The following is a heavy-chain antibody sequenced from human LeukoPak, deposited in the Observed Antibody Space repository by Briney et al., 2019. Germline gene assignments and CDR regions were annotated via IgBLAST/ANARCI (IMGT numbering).Heavy chain of an antibody. CDR3: ARDRGIIYTSYPAY. CDR1: GASINNYY. CDR2: ISASGRT. J-gene: IGHJ4*02. V-gene: IGHV4-4*07. Sequence: SETLSLTCTVSGASINNYYWSWIRQPAGKGLEWIGRISASGRTNYNPSLKSRVTMSLATCKHQFSMRLTSVTGAGTDVYDCARDRGIIYTSYPAYWGQGALVTVSS. D-gene: IGHD3-10*01.